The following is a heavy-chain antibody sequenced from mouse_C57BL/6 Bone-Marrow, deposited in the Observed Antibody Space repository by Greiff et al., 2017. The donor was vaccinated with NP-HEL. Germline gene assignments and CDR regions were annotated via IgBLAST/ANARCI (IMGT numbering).Heavy chain of an antibody. D-gene: IGHD2-1*01. CDR3: ARSGYYGNYDDD. CDR1: GYTFTDYT. V-gene: IGHV1-78*01. Sequence: VQLQQSDAELAKPGASVKISCKASGYTFTDYTINWMKQRPEQGLEWIGYIYPRDGSTKYNEKFKGKATLTADKSSSTAYMQLNSLTSEDSAVYFCARSGYYGNYDDDWGQGTTLTVAS. CDR2: IYPRDGST. J-gene: IGHJ2*01.